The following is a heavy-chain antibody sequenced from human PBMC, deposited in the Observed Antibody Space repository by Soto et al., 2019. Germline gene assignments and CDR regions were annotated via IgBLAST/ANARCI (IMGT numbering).Heavy chain of an antibody. D-gene: IGHD6-6*01. CDR3: ARPGSSSNYYYGMDV. V-gene: IGHV5-51*01. CDR1: GYSFTSYW. Sequence: GESLKISCKGSGYSFTSYWIGWVRQMPGKGLEWMGIIYPGDSDTRYSPSFQGHVTISADKSISTAYLQWSSLKASDTAMYYCARPGSSSNYYYGMDVWGQGTTVTVSS. CDR2: IYPGDSDT. J-gene: IGHJ6*02.